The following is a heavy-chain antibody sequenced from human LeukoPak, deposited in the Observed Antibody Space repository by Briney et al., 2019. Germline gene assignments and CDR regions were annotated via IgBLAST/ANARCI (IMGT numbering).Heavy chain of an antibody. J-gene: IGHJ4*02. CDR2: ISGNGANT. CDR1: GFTFSNYP. V-gene: IGHV3-64*04. CDR3: AKGGYGSVFDY. D-gene: IGHD5-12*01. Sequence: GGSLSLSCSASGFTFSNYPMHWVRQAPGKRLEYVSAISGNGANTYYADSVKGRLTISRDNSKNTLYLQMNSLRADDTAVYYCAKGGYGSVFDYWGQGTLVTVSS.